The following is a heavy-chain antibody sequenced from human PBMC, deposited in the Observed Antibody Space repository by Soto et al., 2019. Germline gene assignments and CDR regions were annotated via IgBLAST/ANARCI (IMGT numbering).Heavy chain of an antibody. J-gene: IGHJ4*02. CDR2: IYASGST. Sequence: SETLALTCLVNGASISRGHYSWNWIRQSPGKGLEWLGYIYASGSTQNNPSLQTRATISADTSQNHFSLSITSVTAADSGVYYCAREGLGMVGFDLWGQGTLVT. CDR1: GASISRGHYS. D-gene: IGHD7-27*01. V-gene: IGHV4-30-4*01. CDR3: AREGLGMVGFDL.